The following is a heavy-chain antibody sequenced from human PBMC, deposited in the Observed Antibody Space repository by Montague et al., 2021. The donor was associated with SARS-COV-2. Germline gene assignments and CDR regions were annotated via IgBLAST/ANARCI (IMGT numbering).Heavy chain of an antibody. D-gene: IGHD3-9*01. CDR2: IHHSGGT. J-gene: IGHJ5*02. Sequence: SETLSLTCAVYGGSFSNYYWSWIRQPPGEGLQWIGEIHHSGGTNYNPSPKSRVTISVDTSKNQLSLKLSSVTAADTAVYYCTRGQAISTLFVPHQRWFDPWGQGTLVTVSS. V-gene: IGHV4-34*01. CDR1: GGSFSNYY. CDR3: TRGQAISTLFVPHQRWFDP.